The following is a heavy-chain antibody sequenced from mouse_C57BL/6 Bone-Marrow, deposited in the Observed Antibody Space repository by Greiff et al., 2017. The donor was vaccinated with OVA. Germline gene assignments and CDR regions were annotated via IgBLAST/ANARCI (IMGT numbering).Heavy chain of an antibody. D-gene: IGHD2-2*01. CDR2: IDPSDSYT. Sequence: VQLQQPGAELVMPGASVKLSCKASGYTFTSYWMHWVKQRPGQGLEWIGEIDPSDSYTNYNQKFKGKSTLTVDQSSSTAYMQLSSLTSDDSAVYYSVRWLPFYYAMDYWGQGTSVTVSS. CDR1: GYTFTSYW. CDR3: VRWLPFYYAMDY. J-gene: IGHJ4*01. V-gene: IGHV1-69*01.